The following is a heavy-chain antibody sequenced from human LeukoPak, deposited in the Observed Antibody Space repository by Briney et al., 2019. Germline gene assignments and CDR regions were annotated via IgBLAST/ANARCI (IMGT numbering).Heavy chain of an antibody. D-gene: IGHD6-19*01. CDR1: GFTFSSYW. CDR2: IKQDGSEK. Sequence: PGGSLRLSCAASGFTFSSYWMSWVRQAPGKGLEWVANIKQDGSEKYYVDSVKGRFTISRDNAKNSLYLQMNSLRAEDTAVYYCARGHSSGWYAYFDYWGQGTLVTVSS. J-gene: IGHJ4*02. CDR3: ARGHSSGWYAYFDY. V-gene: IGHV3-7*03.